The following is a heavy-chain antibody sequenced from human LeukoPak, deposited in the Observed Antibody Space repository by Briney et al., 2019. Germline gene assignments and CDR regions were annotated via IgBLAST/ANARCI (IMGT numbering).Heavy chain of an antibody. CDR2: INAGNGDDT. J-gene: IGHJ4*02. CDR1: GYAFPHYG. Sequence: ASVKVSCKASGYAFPHYGVQWVRQAPEQTLEWMGWINAGNGDDTKYSQKFQARLTMTTGTSATTVYMELNSLRSEDTAVYYCARSGSNWSCDSWGQGTLVTVSS. CDR3: ARSGSNWSCDS. D-gene: IGHD6-13*01. V-gene: IGHV1-3*01.